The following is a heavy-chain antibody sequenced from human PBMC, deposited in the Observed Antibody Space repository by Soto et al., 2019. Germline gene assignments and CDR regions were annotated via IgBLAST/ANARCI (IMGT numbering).Heavy chain of an antibody. V-gene: IGHV3-23*01. CDR3: AKNPHYPGIEINY. Sequence: EVQLLESGGALVQPGGSLRLSCAASGFTFSSYPMAWVRQAPGKGLEWVSSISAGGDMTYYADSVKGRFTITRGNSKNTLHLQINSLRAEDTATYYCAKNPHYPGIEINYWGHGTLVTVSS. CDR1: GFTFSSYP. CDR2: ISAGGDMT. J-gene: IGHJ4*01. D-gene: IGHD3-10*01.